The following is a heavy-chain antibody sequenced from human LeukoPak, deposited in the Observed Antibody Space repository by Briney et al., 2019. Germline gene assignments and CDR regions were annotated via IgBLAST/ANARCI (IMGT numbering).Heavy chain of an antibody. CDR1: GGTFSSYA. J-gene: IGHJ5*02. CDR3: ARSITMVRGVIHWFDP. CDR2: IIPILGIA. D-gene: IGHD3-10*01. V-gene: IGHV1-69*04. Sequence: ASVKVSCKASGGTFSSYAISWVRQAPGQGLEWMGRIIPILGIANYAQKFQGRVTITADKSTSTAYMELSSPRSEDTAVYYCARSITMVRGVIHWFDPWGQGTLVTVSS.